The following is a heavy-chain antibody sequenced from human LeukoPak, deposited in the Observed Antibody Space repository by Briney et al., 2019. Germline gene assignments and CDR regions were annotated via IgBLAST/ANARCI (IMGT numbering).Heavy chain of an antibody. V-gene: IGHV4-34*01. CDR1: GGSFSGFY. CDR3: ARYSYGYGWFDP. CDR2: IDHSGST. J-gene: IGHJ5*02. D-gene: IGHD5-18*01. Sequence: SETLSLTCDVYGGSFSGFYWNWIRQPPGKGLEWIGEIDHSGSTNYNPSLKSRVTISVDRANNQFSLKLSSVTAADTAVYYCARYSYGYGWFDPWGRGTLVTVSS.